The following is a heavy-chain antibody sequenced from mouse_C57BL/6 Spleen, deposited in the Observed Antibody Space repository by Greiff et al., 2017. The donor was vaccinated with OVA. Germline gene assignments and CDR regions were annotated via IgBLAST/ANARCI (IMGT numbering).Heavy chain of an antibody. CDR2: ISSGGDYI. V-gene: IGHV5-9-1*02. Sequence: EVQGVESGEGLVKPGGSLKLSCAASGFTFSSYAMSWVRQTPEKRLEWVAYISSGGDYIYYADTVKGRFTISRDKARNTLYLQMRRLKSEDTAMYYGTRAYDGYSAWFAYWGQGTVVTVSA. CDR1: GFTFSSYA. D-gene: IGHD2-3*01. CDR3: TRAYDGYSAWFAY. J-gene: IGHJ3*01.